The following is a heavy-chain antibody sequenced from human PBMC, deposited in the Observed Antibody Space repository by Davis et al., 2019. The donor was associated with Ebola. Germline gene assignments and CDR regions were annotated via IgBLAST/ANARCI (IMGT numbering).Heavy chain of an antibody. CDR3: AREGGY. CDR1: GFTFSSYW. V-gene: IGHV3-33*08. Sequence: GGSLRLSCAASGFTFSSYWMSWVRQAPGKGLEWVAVIWYDGSNKYYADSVKGRFTISRDNSKNTLYLQMNSLRAEDTAVYYCAREGGYWGQGTLVTVSS. CDR2: IWYDGSNK. D-gene: IGHD3-16*01. J-gene: IGHJ4*02.